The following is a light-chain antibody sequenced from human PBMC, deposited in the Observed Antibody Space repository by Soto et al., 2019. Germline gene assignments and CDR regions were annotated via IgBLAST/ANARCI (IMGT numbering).Light chain of an antibody. CDR2: DVS. CDR1: SSDVGGYNY. J-gene: IGLJ2*01. Sequence: QSALTQPASVSGSPGQSITISCTGTSSDVGGYNYFSWYQQHPGKAPKLMIYDVSNRPSGVSNRFSGSKSGNTASLTISGLQAEDEADYYCSSYTSSSTLVVFGGGTKLTV. CDR3: SSYTSSSTLVV. V-gene: IGLV2-14*01.